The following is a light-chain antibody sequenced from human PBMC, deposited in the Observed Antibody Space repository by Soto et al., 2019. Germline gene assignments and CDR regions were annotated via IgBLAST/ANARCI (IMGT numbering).Light chain of an antibody. CDR3: CSYAGSHFL. V-gene: IGLV2-11*01. CDR2: DVS. J-gene: IGLJ2*01. Sequence: QSALTQPRSVSGSPGQSVTISCTGTSSDVGGYNYVSWYQQHPGKAHKLMIYDVSQRPSGVPDRFSGSKSGNTASLTISGLQAEDEADYYCCSYAGSHFLFGGGTKLTVL. CDR1: SSDVGGYNY.